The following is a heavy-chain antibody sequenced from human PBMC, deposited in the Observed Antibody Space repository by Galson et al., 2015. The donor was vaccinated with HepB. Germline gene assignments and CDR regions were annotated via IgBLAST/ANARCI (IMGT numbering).Heavy chain of an antibody. V-gene: IGHV3-74*01. D-gene: IGHD3-10*01. CDR2: INTDGSSA. Sequence: SLRLSCAASGFTFSTSWMHWVRQTPGKGLVWVSRINTDGSSATYADSVKGRFTISRDNAKNTLYLQMNSLRAEDTAIYYCIGSYWGAPNYWGQGTLVTVSS. CDR1: GFTFSTSW. CDR3: IGSYWGAPNY. J-gene: IGHJ4*02.